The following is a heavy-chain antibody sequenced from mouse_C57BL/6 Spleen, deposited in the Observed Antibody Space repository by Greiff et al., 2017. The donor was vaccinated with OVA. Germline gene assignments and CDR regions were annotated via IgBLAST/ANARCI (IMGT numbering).Heavy chain of an antibody. CDR2: IHPNSGST. V-gene: IGHV1-64*01. D-gene: IGHD2-4*01. J-gene: IGHJ4*01. Sequence: QVQLQQPGAELVKPGASVKLSCKASGYTFTSYWMHWVKQRPGQGLEWIGMIHPNSGSTNYNEKFKSKATLTVDKSSSTAYMQLSSLTSEDSAVYYCASEDYDGTYAMDYWGQGTSVTVSS. CDR1: GYTFTSYW. CDR3: ASEDYDGTYAMDY.